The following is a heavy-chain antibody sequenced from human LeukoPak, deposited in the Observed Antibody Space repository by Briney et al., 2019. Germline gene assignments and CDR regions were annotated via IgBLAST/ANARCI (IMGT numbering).Heavy chain of an antibody. Sequence: GRSLRLSCAASGFTFSSYGMHWVRQAPGKGLEWVAFISYDGSRKYYADSVKGRFTISRDNSKNTLYLQMNSLRAEDTAVYYCAKPKYYDFWSGYLDYWGQGTLVTVSS. V-gene: IGHV3-30*18. CDR1: GFTFSSYG. J-gene: IGHJ4*02. D-gene: IGHD3-3*01. CDR3: AKPKYYDFWSGYLDY. CDR2: ISYDGSRK.